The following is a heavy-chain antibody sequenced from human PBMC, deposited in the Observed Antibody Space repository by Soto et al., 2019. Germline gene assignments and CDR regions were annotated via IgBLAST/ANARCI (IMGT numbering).Heavy chain of an antibody. Sequence: QVQLQESGPGLVKSLETLSLTCTVSGGSISSYYWSWIRQPPGTGLEWIGYIYYSGSTNYNPSLKSRVTISVDTSKNQFFLKLTSVTAADTAVYYCARHYCGGGGCYYFDYWGQGTLVTVSS. CDR2: IYYSGST. CDR1: GGSISSYY. CDR3: ARHYCGGGGCYYFDY. D-gene: IGHD2-15*01. V-gene: IGHV4-59*08. J-gene: IGHJ4*02.